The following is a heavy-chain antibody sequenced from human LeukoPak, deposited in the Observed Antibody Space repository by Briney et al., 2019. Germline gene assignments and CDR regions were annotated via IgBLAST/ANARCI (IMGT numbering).Heavy chain of an antibody. CDR3: ARARYYYGSGSYYVHAFDI. CDR2: ISHSGST. J-gene: IGHJ3*02. D-gene: IGHD3-10*01. CDR1: GGSFSGYY. Sequence: SETLSLTCAVYGGSFSGYYWSWIRQPPGKGLEWIGEISHSGSTNYNPSLKSRVTISVDTSKNQFSLKLSSVTAADTAVYYCARARYYYGSGSYYVHAFDIWGQGTMVTDSS. V-gene: IGHV4-34*01.